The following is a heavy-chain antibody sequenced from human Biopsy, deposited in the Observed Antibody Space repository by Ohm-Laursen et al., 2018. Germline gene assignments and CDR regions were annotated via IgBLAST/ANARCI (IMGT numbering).Heavy chain of an antibody. J-gene: IGHJ3*01. CDR2: FSHTGTT. Sequence: GTLSLICAVDGGSFSGYDWTWIRQPPGKGLEWVGEFSHTGTTIYNPSLKSRLTISVDKSKNHFSLRLTSVTAADTATYFCARGPYGDNAGAFDVWGQGTVVTVSS. D-gene: IGHD4/OR15-4a*01. CDR1: GGSFSGYD. CDR3: ARGPYGDNAGAFDV. V-gene: IGHV4-34*01.